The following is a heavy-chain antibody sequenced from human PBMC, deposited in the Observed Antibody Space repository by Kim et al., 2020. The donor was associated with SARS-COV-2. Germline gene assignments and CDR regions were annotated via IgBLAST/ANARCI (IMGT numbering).Heavy chain of an antibody. J-gene: IGHJ3*02. D-gene: IGHD6-6*01. V-gene: IGHV1-69*04. CDR1: GGTFSSYA. CDR3: ARGQLQDAFDI. Sequence: SVKVSCKASGGTFSSYAVSWVRQAPGQGLEWMGRIIPILGIANYAQKFQGRVTITADKSTSTAYMELSSLRSEDTAVYYCARGQLQDAFDIWGQGTMVTVSS. CDR2: IIPILGIA.